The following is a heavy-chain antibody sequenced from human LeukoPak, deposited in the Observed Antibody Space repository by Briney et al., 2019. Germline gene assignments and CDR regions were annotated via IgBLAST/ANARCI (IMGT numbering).Heavy chain of an antibody. J-gene: IGHJ4*02. V-gene: IGHV4-59*05. CDR3: ASVGMGYSYANFDY. CDR1: GGSINSYY. CDR2: IYYSGRT. Sequence: SETLSLTCTVSGGSINSYYWSWIRQPPGKGLEWIGSIYYSGRTYYNPSLKSRVTISVDTSKNQFSLKLSSVTAADTAVYYCASVGMGYSYANFDYWGQGTLVTVSS. D-gene: IGHD5-18*01.